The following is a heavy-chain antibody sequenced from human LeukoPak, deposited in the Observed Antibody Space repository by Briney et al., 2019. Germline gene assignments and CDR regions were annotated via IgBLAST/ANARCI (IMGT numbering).Heavy chain of an antibody. J-gene: IGHJ4*02. CDR1: GGSISSXY. CDR3: ARVGGDYEELDY. Sequence: SETLSLTCTVSGGSISSXYXSWIRQXAXXXXXGIGRIYTSGSTNYXPSLKXRVTIXVDTSKNQFSLKLSSVTAADTAVYYCARVGGDYEELDYWGQGTLVTVSS. D-gene: IGHD4-17*01. CDR2: IYTSGST. V-gene: IGHV4-4*07.